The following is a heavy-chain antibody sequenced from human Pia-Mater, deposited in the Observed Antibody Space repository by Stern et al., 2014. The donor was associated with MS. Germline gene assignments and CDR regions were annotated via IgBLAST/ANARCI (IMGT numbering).Heavy chain of an antibody. J-gene: IGHJ4*02. CDR2: ISYDGSDK. CDR3: ANAAALSCRSPSCYKAFEY. D-gene: IGHD2-2*02. CDR1: GFTFSLFG. V-gene: IGHV3-30*18. Sequence: VQLVESGGGVAQPGRSLRLSCAASGFTFSLFGMHWVRQAPGKGLGWVAVISYDGSDKYYGDSVKGRFTISRDNSKNTVYLQMNSLRAEDTAVYYCANAAALSCRSPSCYKAFEYWGQGILVTVSS.